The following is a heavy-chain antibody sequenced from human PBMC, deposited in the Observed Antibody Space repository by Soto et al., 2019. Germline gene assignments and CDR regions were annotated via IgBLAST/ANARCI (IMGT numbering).Heavy chain of an antibody. D-gene: IGHD6-19*01. V-gene: IGHV3-23*01. CDR2: FSATSENT. CDR1: GFFFSSYT. J-gene: IGHJ4*02. CDR3: AKARDQQWVRLPFDY. Sequence: EVQLLESGGGLVQPGGSLRLSCVGSGFFFSSYTMTWVRQAPGKGLEWVSSFSATSENTYYADSVRGRFTISRDNSKNKRFLQINSLPAEDTAMYYCAKARDQQWVRLPFDYWGQGILVIVSS.